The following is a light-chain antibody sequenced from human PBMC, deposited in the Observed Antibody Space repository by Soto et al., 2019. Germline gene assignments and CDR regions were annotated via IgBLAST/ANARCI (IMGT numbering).Light chain of an antibody. CDR1: QSVSSNY. J-gene: IGKJ2*01. Sequence: EIVLTQSPDTLSLSPGERATLSCRASQSVSSNYVAWYQQKPGQAPRLLTHGSSSRATGVPDRFSGRGSGTTFTLVISRLEPEDFAVYYCQQHGTSPFTFGQGTKVDIK. CDR2: GSS. CDR3: QQHGTSPFT. V-gene: IGKV3-20*01.